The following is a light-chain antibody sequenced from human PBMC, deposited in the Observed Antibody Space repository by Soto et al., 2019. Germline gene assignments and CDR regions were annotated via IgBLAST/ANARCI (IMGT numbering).Light chain of an antibody. J-gene: IGLJ2*01. Sequence: QSVLTQPASVSGSPGQSITISCTGTSSDFGTYDLVSWYQQSPGKDPKVIIYEGTKRSSGVSSRFSGSMSGNTASLTISGLQAEDEADYYCSSYAGSSTFDVVFGGGTQLTVL. CDR2: EGT. V-gene: IGLV2-23*03. CDR3: SSYAGSSTFDVV. CDR1: SSDFGTYDL.